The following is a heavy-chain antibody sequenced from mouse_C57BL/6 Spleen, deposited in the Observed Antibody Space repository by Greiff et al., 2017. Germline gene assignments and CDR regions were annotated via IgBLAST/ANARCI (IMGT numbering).Heavy chain of an antibody. CDR2: LNPYNGGT. CDR1: GYTFTDYY. CDR3: ARKFAVVAYYYAMDY. Sequence: EVQLQQSGPVLVKPGASVQMSCKASGYTFTDYYMNWVKQSHGKSLEWIGVLNPYNGGTSYNQKFKGKATLTVDKSSSTAYMELHSLTSEDSAVYYCARKFAVVAYYYAMDYGGQGTSVTVSS. D-gene: IGHD1-1*01. V-gene: IGHV1-19*01. J-gene: IGHJ4*01.